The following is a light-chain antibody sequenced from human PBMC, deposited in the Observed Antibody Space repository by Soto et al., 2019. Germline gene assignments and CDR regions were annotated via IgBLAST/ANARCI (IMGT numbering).Light chain of an antibody. V-gene: IGLV2-14*01. J-gene: IGLJ1*01. CDR2: DVS. Sequence: QSVLTQPASVSGSPGQSITISCTGTSSDVGGYNYVSWYQEHPGKATKLMIYDVSNRPSGVSNRFSGSKSGNTASLTISGLQAEDEADYYCSSYTSDSTYVFGTGTKVTVL. CDR3: SSYTSDSTYV. CDR1: SSDVGGYNY.